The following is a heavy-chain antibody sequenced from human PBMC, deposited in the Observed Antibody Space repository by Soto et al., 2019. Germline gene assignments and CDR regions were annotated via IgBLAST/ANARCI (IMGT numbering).Heavy chain of an antibody. CDR2: IFYTGNS. J-gene: IGHJ6*02. Sequence: SETLSLTCTVSGGSISSGDHYWSWIRQHPGGGLEWIGYIFYTGNSYYNPSLTSRVTISVDTSRNQFSLKLSSVTAADTAVFYCARARIVPETYYFHGMDLWGQGITVTVSS. D-gene: IGHD2-2*01. CDR3: ARARIVPETYYFHGMDL. V-gene: IGHV4-31*03. CDR1: GGSISSGDHY.